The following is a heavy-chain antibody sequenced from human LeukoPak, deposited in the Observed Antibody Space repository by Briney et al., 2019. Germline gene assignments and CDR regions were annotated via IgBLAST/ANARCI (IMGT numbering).Heavy chain of an antibody. CDR3: ARTRRGSSGSAFDS. CDR2: LYTGGST. V-gene: IGHV3-66*01. D-gene: IGHD6-13*01. Sequence: GGSLRLSCAASGFTVSDNYMTWVRLAPGKGLEWVSILYTGGSTYYADSVKGRFTISRDNSKNTLYLQMNSRRAEDTAVYYCARTRRGSSGSAFDSWGQGTLVTVSS. CDR1: GFTVSDNY. J-gene: IGHJ4*02.